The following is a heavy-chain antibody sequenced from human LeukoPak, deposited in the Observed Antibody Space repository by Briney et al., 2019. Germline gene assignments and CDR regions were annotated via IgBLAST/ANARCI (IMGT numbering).Heavy chain of an antibody. CDR1: GYTLTELS. V-gene: IGHV1-24*01. J-gene: IGHJ6*02. D-gene: IGHD4-17*01. CDR2: FDPEDGET. CDR3: ATDRPRVYGDYVQSPYYGMDV. Sequence: GASVKVSCKVSGYTLTELSMHWVRQAPGKGLEWMGGFDPEDGETIYAQKFQGRVTMTEDTSTDTAYMELSSLRSEDTAVYYCATDRPRVYGDYVQSPYYGMDVWGQGTTVTVSS.